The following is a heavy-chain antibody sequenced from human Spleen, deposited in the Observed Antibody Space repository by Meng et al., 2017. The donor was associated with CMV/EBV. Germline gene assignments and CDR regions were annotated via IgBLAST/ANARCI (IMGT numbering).Heavy chain of an antibody. D-gene: IGHD2-2*01. CDR2: IYRSGTT. Sequence: GSLRLSCTVSGSSISSGSFWGCIRQPPGKRLEWIGTIYRSGTTFYNPSLRGRLTMSVDTSKNQFSLNLSSVTAADTAVYYCARGPGCSSTSCLARRRYDYWGQGTLVTVSS. CDR1: GSSISSGSF. V-gene: IGHV4-38-2*02. J-gene: IGHJ4*02. CDR3: ARGPGCSSTSCLARRRYDY.